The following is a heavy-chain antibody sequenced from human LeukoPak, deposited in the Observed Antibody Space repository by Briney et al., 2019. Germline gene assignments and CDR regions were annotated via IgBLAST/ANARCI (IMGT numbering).Heavy chain of an antibody. Sequence: SETLSLTCAVYGGSFSAYYWSWIRQPPGKGLEWIGEINHSGSTNYNPSLKSRVTISVDTSKNQFSLKLSSVTAADTAVYYCARVRGVVVPAAIVFDYWGQGTLVTVSS. CDR1: GGSFSAYY. CDR3: ARVRGVVVPAAIVFDY. D-gene: IGHD2-2*01. CDR2: INHSGST. V-gene: IGHV4-34*01. J-gene: IGHJ4*02.